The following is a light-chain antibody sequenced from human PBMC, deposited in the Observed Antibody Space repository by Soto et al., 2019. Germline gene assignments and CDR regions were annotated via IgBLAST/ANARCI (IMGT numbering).Light chain of an antibody. J-gene: IGKJ5*01. V-gene: IGKV3-20*01. CDR3: QQYGNSPIT. Sequence: ETVLTQSPGTLSLSPGDRATLSCRASQSVRSRYLAWYQQKPGQAPRLLISGASSRATGIPDRFSGSGSGTDFTLTVSRLEPEDFALYYCQQYGNSPITFGQGTRLEIK. CDR1: QSVRSRY. CDR2: GAS.